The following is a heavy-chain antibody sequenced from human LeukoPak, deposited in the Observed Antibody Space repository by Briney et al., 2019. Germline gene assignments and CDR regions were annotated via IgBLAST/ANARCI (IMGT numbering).Heavy chain of an antibody. CDR1: GFTFSTYA. J-gene: IGHJ4*02. V-gene: IGHV3-23*01. CDR3: AREILAPGKTHDY. CDR2: ISGSFIGT. Sequence: GGSLRLSCAASGFTFSTYAMSWVRQAPGKGLEWVSAISGSFIGTYYADSVKGRFTISRDNAKNTLFLQMSSLRAEDTAVYFCAREILAPGKTHDYWGQGTLVTVSS.